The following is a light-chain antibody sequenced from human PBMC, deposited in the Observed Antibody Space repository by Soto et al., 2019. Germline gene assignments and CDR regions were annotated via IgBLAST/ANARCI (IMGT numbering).Light chain of an antibody. CDR3: SSYRLSGTLV. CDR1: SSDVGGYNY. J-gene: IGLJ2*01. CDR2: EVS. V-gene: IGLV2-14*01. Sequence: QSVLTQRASVSGSPGQSITISCTGTSSDVGGYNYVSWYQQHPGKAPKLMIYEVSNRPSGVSNRFSGSKSGNTASLTISGLRAEDEADYYCSSYRLSGTLVFGGGTKVTVL.